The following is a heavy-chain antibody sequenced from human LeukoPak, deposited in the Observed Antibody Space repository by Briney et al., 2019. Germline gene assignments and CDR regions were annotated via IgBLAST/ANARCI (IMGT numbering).Heavy chain of an antibody. CDR2: ISAYNGNT. V-gene: IGHV1-18*01. D-gene: IGHD2-2*01. J-gene: IGHJ3*02. Sequence: GASVKVSCKASGYTFTSYGISWVRQAPGQGLEWMGWISAYNGNTNYAQKLQGRLTMTTDTSTSTAYMELRSLRSDDTAVYYCARDSGYCSSTSCYPEGAVDIWGQGTMVTVSS. CDR3: ARDSGYCSSTSCYPEGAVDI. CDR1: GYTFTSYG.